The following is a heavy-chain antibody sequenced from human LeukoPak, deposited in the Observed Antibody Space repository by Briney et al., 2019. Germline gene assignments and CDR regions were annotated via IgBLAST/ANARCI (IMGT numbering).Heavy chain of an antibody. CDR2: INAGNGNT. Sequence: ASVTVSFTASGYTFTSYAMHWVRQAPGQRLEWMGWINAGNGNTKYSQKFQGRVTITRDTSASTAYMELSSLRSEDTAVYYCARDSSSWYLGHNYFDYWGQGTLVTVSS. CDR1: GYTFTSYA. J-gene: IGHJ4*02. CDR3: ARDSSSWYLGHNYFDY. D-gene: IGHD6-13*01. V-gene: IGHV1-3*01.